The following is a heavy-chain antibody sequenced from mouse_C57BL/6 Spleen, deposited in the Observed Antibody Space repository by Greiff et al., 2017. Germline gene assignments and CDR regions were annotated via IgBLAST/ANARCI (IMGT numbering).Heavy chain of an antibody. CDR3: ARYYGYRDY. J-gene: IGHJ2*01. D-gene: IGHD2-3*01. V-gene: IGHV1-42*01. CDR1: GYTFTGYY. Sequence: VQLLQSGPELVRPGSSVKISCKASGYTFTGYYMNWVKQSPEKSLEWIGEINPSYGDANYNQKFKAKATLTVDQSSSPAYMQLNSLTSEDSAVYYCARYYGYRDYWGQGTTLTVSS. CDR2: INPSYGDA.